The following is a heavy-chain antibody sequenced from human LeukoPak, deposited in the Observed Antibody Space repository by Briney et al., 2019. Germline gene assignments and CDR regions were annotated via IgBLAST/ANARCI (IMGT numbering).Heavy chain of an antibody. V-gene: IGHV3-23*01. CDR1: GFAFSNYA. Sequence: GGSLRLSXAASGFAFSNYAMSWVRQAPGKGLEWVSSLSGGGDSRFYADSVMGRFNISRENSKNTLYLQMNGLRVEDTAVYYCAKDRAFDIWGQGTMVTVSS. CDR2: LSGGGDSR. CDR3: AKDRAFDI. J-gene: IGHJ3*02.